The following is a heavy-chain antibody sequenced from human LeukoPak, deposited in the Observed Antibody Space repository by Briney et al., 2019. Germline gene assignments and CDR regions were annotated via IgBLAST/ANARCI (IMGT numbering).Heavy chain of an antibody. V-gene: IGHV3-33*01. CDR2: IWYDGSNK. CDR3: ARVRQYSSGWYYFDY. CDR1: GFTFSSYG. J-gene: IGHJ4*02. Sequence: PGGSLRLSCAASGFTFSSYGMHWVRQAPGKGLEWVALIWYDGSNKYYADSVKGRFTISRDNSKNTLYLQMSSLRAEDTAVYYCARVRQYSSGWYYFDYWGQGTLVTVSS. D-gene: IGHD6-19*01.